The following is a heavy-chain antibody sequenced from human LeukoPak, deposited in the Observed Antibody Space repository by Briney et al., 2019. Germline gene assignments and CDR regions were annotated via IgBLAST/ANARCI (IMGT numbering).Heavy chain of an antibody. D-gene: IGHD6-19*01. V-gene: IGHV3-23*01. CDR2: ISGSGGST. CDR3: AKRDSSGSLPRLFDY. J-gene: IGHJ4*02. Sequence: GGSLRLSCAASGFTFSGYTMSWVRQAPGKGLEWVSAISGSGGSTSSADSVKGRFTISRDNSKNTLYLQMNSPRAEDTAVYYCAKRDSSGSLPRLFDYWGQGTLVTVSS. CDR1: GFTFSGYT.